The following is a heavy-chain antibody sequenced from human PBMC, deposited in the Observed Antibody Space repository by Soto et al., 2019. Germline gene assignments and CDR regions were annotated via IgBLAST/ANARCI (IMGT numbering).Heavy chain of an antibody. V-gene: IGHV4-59*01. CDR2: ISSSGNT. D-gene: IGHD3-22*01. Sequence: SETLSLTCTVSDGSISNFYWSWIRQPPGKGLEWIGYISSSGNTNYNPSLKSRVSISVDTSKNQFSLNLTSVTAADTAVYYCARAQMVLTRSYFDSWGQGTPVTVSS. CDR3: ARAQMVLTRSYFDS. CDR1: DGSISNFY. J-gene: IGHJ4*02.